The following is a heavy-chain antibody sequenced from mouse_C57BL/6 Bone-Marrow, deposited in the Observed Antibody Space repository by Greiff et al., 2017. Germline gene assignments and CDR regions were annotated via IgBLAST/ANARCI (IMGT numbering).Heavy chain of an antibody. V-gene: IGHV1-7*01. CDR2: IHPSTGYT. J-gene: IGHJ3*01. CDR1: GYTFTSYW. Sequence: VQVVESGAELAKPGASVKMSCKASGYTFTSYWMHWVKQRPGQGLEWIGYIHPSTGYTEYNQKFKDKATMTADTSSSTAYMQLSNLTSADSAVYYFASYYSSSAWFAYWGQGTLVTVSA. D-gene: IGHD1-1*01. CDR3: ASYYSSSAWFAY.